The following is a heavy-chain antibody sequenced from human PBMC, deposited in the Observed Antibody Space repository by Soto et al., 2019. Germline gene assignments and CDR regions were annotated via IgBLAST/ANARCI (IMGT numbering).Heavy chain of an antibody. J-gene: IGHJ6*02. D-gene: IGHD6-6*01. CDR2: MYHSGIT. Sequence: PSETLSLTCAVSGYSIRRGYFWGWIRQPPGKGLEWIGSMYHSGITYYNLSLKSRVTISVDTSKNQLSLKLSSATAADTAVYYWARSMYSTSAQLYYGMDVWGQGTTVTVSS. CDR1: GYSIRRGYF. V-gene: IGHV4-38-2*01. CDR3: ARSMYSTSAQLYYGMDV.